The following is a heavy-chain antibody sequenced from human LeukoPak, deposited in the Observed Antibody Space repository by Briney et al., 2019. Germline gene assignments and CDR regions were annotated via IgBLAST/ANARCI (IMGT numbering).Heavy chain of an antibody. V-gene: IGHV3-21*01. CDR2: ISSSSSYI. J-gene: IGHJ4*02. D-gene: IGHD6-19*01. Sequence: GGSLRLSRAASGFTFSSYSMNWVRQAPGKGLEWVSSISSSSSYIYYADSVKGRFTISRDNAKNSLYLQMNSLRAEDTAVYYCARGSYSSGWRFDYWGQGTLVTVSS. CDR3: ARGSYSSGWRFDY. CDR1: GFTFSSYS.